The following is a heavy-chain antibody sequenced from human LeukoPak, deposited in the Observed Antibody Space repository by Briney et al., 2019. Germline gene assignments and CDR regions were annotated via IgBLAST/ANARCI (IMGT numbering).Heavy chain of an antibody. Sequence: PGRSLRLSCAASGFTFSSYAMHWVRQAPGKGLEWVAVISYDGSNKYYADSVKGRFTISRDNSKNTLYLQMNSLRAEDTAVYYGARVRSTRGPLCYWGQGTLVTVSS. V-gene: IGHV3-30*04. CDR2: ISYDGSNK. CDR3: ARVRSTRGPLCY. D-gene: IGHD2-2*01. CDR1: GFTFSSYA. J-gene: IGHJ4*02.